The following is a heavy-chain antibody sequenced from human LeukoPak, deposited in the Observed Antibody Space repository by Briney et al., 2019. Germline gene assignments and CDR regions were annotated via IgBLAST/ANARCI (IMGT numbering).Heavy chain of an antibody. CDR1: GFNFWNFV. D-gene: IGHD1-7*01. Sequence: GGSLRLSCATSGFNFWNFVVNWVRQAPGKGLEWVSAISGEGAKTYYRDSVKGRFAISTDSGDNTVYLEMNNLTVEDTAVYYCAKTQNWNYISYYYYYMDVWGKGTAVTVSS. V-gene: IGHV3-23*01. J-gene: IGHJ6*03. CDR3: AKTQNWNYISYYYYYMDV. CDR2: ISGEGAKT.